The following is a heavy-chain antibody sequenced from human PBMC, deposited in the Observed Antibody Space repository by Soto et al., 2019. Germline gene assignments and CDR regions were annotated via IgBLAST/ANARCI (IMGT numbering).Heavy chain of an antibody. V-gene: IGHV3-66*01. J-gene: IGHJ3*02. CDR3: AREGMVRAQFGHDAFDI. CDR1: GFTVSSNY. Sequence: GGSLRLSCAASGFTVSSNYMSWVRQAPGKGLEWVSVIYSGGSTYYADSVKGRFTISRDNSKNTLYLQMNSLRAEDTAVYYCAREGMVRAQFGHDAFDIWGQGTMVTVSS. CDR2: IYSGGST. D-gene: IGHD3-10*01.